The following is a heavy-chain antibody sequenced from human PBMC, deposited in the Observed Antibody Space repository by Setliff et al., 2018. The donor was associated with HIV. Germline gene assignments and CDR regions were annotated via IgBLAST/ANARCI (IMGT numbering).Heavy chain of an antibody. Sequence: GGSLRLSCVVSGGSEFTFSDVWMSWVHQAPGKGLEWIGHIQRNADGATTDYAAPVKGRFTISRDDSKHTLYLQMNSLKTEDTAVYYCATDALHIWGTYRVGVVDYWGQGVLVTVSS. V-gene: IGHV3-15*01. J-gene: IGHJ4*02. D-gene: IGHD3-16*02. CDR2: IQRNADGATT. CDR1: GGSEFTFSDVW. CDR3: ATDALHIWGTYRVGVVDY.